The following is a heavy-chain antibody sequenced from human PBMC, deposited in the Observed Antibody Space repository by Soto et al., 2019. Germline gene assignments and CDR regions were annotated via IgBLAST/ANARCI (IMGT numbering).Heavy chain of an antibody. CDR3: VRRRTTMGAGWFDP. J-gene: IGHJ5*02. D-gene: IGHD2-8*01. CDR1: GVSITNSSYY. V-gene: IGHV4-39*02. Sequence: QLQLQESGPGLVEPSETLSLTCAVSGVSITNSSYYWGWIRQSPGKGLEWIADIYYSGATYYTPSLKSRAIVSSDTSKNPFSLKLTSVSAADTAVYYCVRRRTTMGAGWFDPWGQGILVTVSS. CDR2: IYYSGAT.